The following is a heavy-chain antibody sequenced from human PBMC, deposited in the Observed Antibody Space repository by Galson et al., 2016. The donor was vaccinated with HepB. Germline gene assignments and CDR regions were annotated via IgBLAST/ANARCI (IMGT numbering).Heavy chain of an antibody. CDR2: ISYDGDNE. CDR3: ARGSSAVDATEVGLDY. Sequence: SLRLSCADSGFTFSSYAVHWVRQPPGKGLEWVAAISYDGDNEYYADSLKGRYTISRDNSRNTVYLHMSSLRRDDTAVYYCARGSSAVDATEVGLDYWGQGTLVIVSS. D-gene: IGHD6-19*01. V-gene: IGHV3-30-3*01. J-gene: IGHJ4*02. CDR1: GFTFSSYA.